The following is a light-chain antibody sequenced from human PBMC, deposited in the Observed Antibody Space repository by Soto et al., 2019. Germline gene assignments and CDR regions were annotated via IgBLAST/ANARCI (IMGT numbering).Light chain of an antibody. CDR2: GAS. CDR1: QSVGKNF. Sequence: EIVLTQSPGTLSLSPGERATLSCRASQSVGKNFLAWYQQKPGQAPRFLNYGASRRATGLPDRFSGSGSGTDFTLTISRLEPEDFAAYYCQQYAESPRTFGQGTKVELK. CDR3: QQYAESPRT. J-gene: IGKJ1*01. V-gene: IGKV3-20*01.